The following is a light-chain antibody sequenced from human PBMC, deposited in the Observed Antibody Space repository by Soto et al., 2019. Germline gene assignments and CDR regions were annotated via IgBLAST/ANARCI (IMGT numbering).Light chain of an antibody. Sequence: IQLTQSPSSRSASVGDRVTITCRASQGISSYLAWYQQKPGKAPKLLIYAASTLQSGVPSRFSGSGSVTDFTLTISSLQPEEFATDYCQQLNSYFTFGPGTKVDIK. V-gene: IGKV1-9*01. CDR1: QGISSY. J-gene: IGKJ3*01. CDR2: AAS. CDR3: QQLNSYFT.